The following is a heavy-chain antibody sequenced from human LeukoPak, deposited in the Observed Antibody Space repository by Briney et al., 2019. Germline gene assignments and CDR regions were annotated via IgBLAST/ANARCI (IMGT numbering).Heavy chain of an antibody. Sequence: GASVRVSCTASGYTFTDNYMHWVRQAPGQGHEWMGLINPNSGGTNYAQKFQGRVTMTRDTSISTAYMELSSLRSDDTAVYYCARDGANWNCDYWGQGTLVTVSS. J-gene: IGHJ4*02. CDR1: GYTFTDNY. CDR3: ARDGANWNCDY. V-gene: IGHV1-2*02. CDR2: INPNSGGT. D-gene: IGHD1-7*01.